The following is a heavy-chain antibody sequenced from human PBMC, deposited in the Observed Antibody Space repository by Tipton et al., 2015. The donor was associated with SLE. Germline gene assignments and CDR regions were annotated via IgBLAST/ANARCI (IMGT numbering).Heavy chain of an antibody. D-gene: IGHD6-25*01. CDR1: GFSFSNFD. CDR2: IWFDANNE. Sequence: SLRLSCAASGFSFSNFDMHWVRQAPGKGLEWVTSIWFDANNEYYVDSVKGRFTISRDNFKNMLYLQMRTLRPQDTAVYYCARGGPAGRLDYWGQGALVTVST. V-gene: IGHV3-30*02. J-gene: IGHJ4*02. CDR3: ARGGPAGRLDY.